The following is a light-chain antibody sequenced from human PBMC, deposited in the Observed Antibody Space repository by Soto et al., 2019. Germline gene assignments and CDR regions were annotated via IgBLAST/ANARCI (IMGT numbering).Light chain of an antibody. J-gene: IGLJ1*01. CDR2: EVS. Sequence: QSALTQSASVSGSPGQSFTISCTGTSSDVGGYNRVSWYQQHPGKAPKLMIYEVSNRPSGVSNRFSGSKSGNTASLTISGLQAEDEADYYCASYTSATSYVFGTGTKLTVL. V-gene: IGLV2-14*01. CDR3: ASYTSATSYV. CDR1: SSDVGGYNR.